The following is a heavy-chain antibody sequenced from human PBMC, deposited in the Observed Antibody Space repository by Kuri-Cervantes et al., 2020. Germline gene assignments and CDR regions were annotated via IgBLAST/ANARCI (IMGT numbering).Heavy chain of an antibody. CDR1: GFTFNSYG. CDR3: AKDCLDYYGSGSSNGMDV. D-gene: IGHD3-10*01. CDR2: ISYDGSNK. J-gene: IGHJ6*02. V-gene: IGHV3-30*18. Sequence: GESLKISCAASGFTFNSYGMHWVRQAPGKGLEWVAVISYDGSNKYYADSVKGRFTISRDNSKNTLNLQMNSLRSEDTAVYYCAKDCLDYYGSGSSNGMDVWGQGTTVTVSS.